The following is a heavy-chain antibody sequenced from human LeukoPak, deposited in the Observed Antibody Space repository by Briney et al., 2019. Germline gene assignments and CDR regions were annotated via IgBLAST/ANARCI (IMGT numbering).Heavy chain of an antibody. CDR2: INPSGGST. Sequence: GASVKVSCKASGYTFTSYYMHWVRQAPGQGLEWMGIINPSGGSTSYAQKFQGRVTMTRDTSTSTVYMELSSLRSEDTAVYYCARVVDSSSWSSRWFDPWGQGTLVTVSS. D-gene: IGHD6-13*01. J-gene: IGHJ5*02. CDR1: GYTFTSYY. CDR3: ARVVDSSSWSSRWFDP. V-gene: IGHV1-46*01.